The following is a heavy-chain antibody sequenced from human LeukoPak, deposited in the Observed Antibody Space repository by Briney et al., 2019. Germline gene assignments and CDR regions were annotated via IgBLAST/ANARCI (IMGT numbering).Heavy chain of an antibody. CDR1: GYTLTELS. CDR2: FDPEDGET. Sequence: GASVKVSCKVSGYTLTELSMHWVRQAPGKGLEWMGGFDPEDGETIYAQKFQGRVTMTEDTSTDTAYMELSSLRSEDTAVYYCATEGLSGSHYLLDYWGQGTLVTVSS. CDR3: ATEGLSGSHYLLDY. V-gene: IGHV1-24*01. J-gene: IGHJ4*02. D-gene: IGHD1-26*01.